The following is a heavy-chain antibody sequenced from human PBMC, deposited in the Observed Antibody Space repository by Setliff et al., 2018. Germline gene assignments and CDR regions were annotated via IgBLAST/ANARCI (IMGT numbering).Heavy chain of an antibody. CDR2: ISGHNGKT. D-gene: IGHD5-12*01. J-gene: IGHJ6*02. V-gene: IGHV1-18*01. CDR3: AKEPAISLTEAIRRTYFDYALDV. CDR1: GYTFTYFG. Sequence: ASVKVSCKASGYTFTYFGVSWLRLAPGQGLEWMGWISGHNGKTIYAQKFQGRVVMTTDTGSSTAYMELRNLRSDDTAVYYCAKEPAISLTEAIRRTYFDYALDVWGQGTTGTVS.